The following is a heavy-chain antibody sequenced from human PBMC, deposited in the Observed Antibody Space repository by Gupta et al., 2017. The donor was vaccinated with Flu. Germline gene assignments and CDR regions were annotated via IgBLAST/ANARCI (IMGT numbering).Heavy chain of an antibody. CDR3: ARGYSYIFDY. Sequence: GFTFGDYSMNWIRQAPGKGLEWVSYISSGGITIYYADSVRGRFTISRDNAKNSLYLQMNSLRAEDTAMYFCARGYSYIFDYWGQGTLVTVSS. CDR1: GFTFGDYS. CDR2: ISSGGITI. V-gene: IGHV3-11*01. D-gene: IGHD5-18*01. J-gene: IGHJ4*02.